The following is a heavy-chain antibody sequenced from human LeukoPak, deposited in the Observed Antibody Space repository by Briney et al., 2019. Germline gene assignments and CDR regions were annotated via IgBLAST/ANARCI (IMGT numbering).Heavy chain of an antibody. V-gene: IGHV4-61*02. CDR1: GNSISSGDNY. J-gene: IGHJ4*02. Sequence: SQTLSLTCTVSGNSISSGDNYWSWIRQPSGKGLEWIGRIYTSGSTNYNPSLKSRVTISGDTSKNQFSLRLSSVTAADTAVYYCARASYSYDINGWVPFDYWGQGTLVTVSS. CDR2: IYTSGST. CDR3: ARASYSYDINGWVPFDY. D-gene: IGHD3-22*01.